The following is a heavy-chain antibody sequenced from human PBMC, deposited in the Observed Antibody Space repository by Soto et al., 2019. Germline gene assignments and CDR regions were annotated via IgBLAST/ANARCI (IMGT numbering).Heavy chain of an antibody. D-gene: IGHD2-8*01. CDR3: ARGGVY. J-gene: IGHJ4*02. CDR1: GFTFSSHE. Sequence: PGGSLRLSCAASGFTFSSHEMNWVRQAPGKGLEWISYISGSGVTTYYADSVRGRFIVSRDNAQESLFLQMNSLRVEDTAIYYCARGGVYWGQGILVTVSS. CDR2: ISGSGVTT. V-gene: IGHV3-48*03.